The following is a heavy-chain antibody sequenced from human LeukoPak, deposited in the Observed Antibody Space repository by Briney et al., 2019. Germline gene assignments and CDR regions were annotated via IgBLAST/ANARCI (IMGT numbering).Heavy chain of an antibody. V-gene: IGHV1-2*02. J-gene: IGHJ5*02. D-gene: IGHD2-2*01. CDR3: ARDPTIVVVPAAANPSDH. CDR2: INPNSSGT. Sequence: ASVTVSCKASGYTFTVYYMHWVRQAPGQGLEWMGWINPNSSGTNYAQKFQGRVTMTRDTSISTAYMELSRLRSDDTAVYYCARDPTIVVVPAAANPSDHWGQGTLVTVSS. CDR1: GYTFTVYY.